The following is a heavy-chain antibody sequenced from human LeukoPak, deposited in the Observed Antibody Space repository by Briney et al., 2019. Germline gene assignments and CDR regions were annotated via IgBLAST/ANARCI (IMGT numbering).Heavy chain of an antibody. CDR1: GFTFSSYA. V-gene: IGHV3-7*01. J-gene: IGHJ5*02. CDR3: ARVPLGIGWFDP. Sequence: PGGSLRLSCAASGFTFSSYAMSWVRQAPGKGLEWVANIKQDGSEKYYVDSVKGRFTISRDNAKNSLYLQMNSLRAEDTAVYYCARVPLGIGWFDPWGQGTLVTVSS. CDR2: IKQDGSEK. D-gene: IGHD7-27*01.